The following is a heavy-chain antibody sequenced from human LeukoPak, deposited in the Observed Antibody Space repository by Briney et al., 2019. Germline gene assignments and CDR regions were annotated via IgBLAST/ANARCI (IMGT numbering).Heavy chain of an antibody. J-gene: IGHJ5*02. CDR1: GFPFSASA. D-gene: IGHD4-17*01. CDR2: ILSTGTT. V-gene: IGHV3-23*01. CDR3: ATVKYDYGDPVGWFDP. Sequence: GGSLGLSCAASGFPFSASAMTWVRQAPGKGLEWVSHILSTGTTYYADSVRGRFTISRDSSKNTLYLLMTSLRADDTAVYYCATVKYDYGDPVGWFDPWGQGTLVTVSS.